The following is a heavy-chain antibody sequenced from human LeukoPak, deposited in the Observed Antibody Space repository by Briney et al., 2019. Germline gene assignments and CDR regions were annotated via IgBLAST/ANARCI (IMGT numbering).Heavy chain of an antibody. CDR1: GFTFSSYW. CDR2: IKQDGSEK. D-gene: IGHD3-22*01. V-gene: IGHV3-7*01. J-gene: IGHJ4*02. CDR3: ARVFDYDSSGYYYDPHFDY. Sequence: GGSLRLSCTASGFTFSSYWMSWVRQAPGKGLEWVANIKQDGSEKYYVDSVKGRFTISRDNAKNSLYLQMNSLRAEDTAVYYCARVFDYDSSGYYYDPHFDYWGQGTLVTVSS.